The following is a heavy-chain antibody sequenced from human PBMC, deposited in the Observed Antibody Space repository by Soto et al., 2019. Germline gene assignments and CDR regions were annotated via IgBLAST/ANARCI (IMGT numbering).Heavy chain of an antibody. CDR1: GYRFSVYP. CDR3: AVTYYGDGSDSRNDPFDI. CDR2: INPNSGGT. D-gene: IGHD2-15*01. V-gene: IGHV1-2*04. Sequence: APVKVSCKASGYRFSVYPIHWVRQPPGQALEWMGCINPNSGGTEYAKKFQGWVTMTRDTSISTVYMELSRLKSDDTAVYYCAVTYYGDGSDSRNDPFDIWGLGTMVAVSS. J-gene: IGHJ3*02.